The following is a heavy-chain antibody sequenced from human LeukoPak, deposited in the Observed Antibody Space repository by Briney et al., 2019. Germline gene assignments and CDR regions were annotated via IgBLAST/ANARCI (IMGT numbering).Heavy chain of an antibody. D-gene: IGHD4-17*01. V-gene: IGHV3-74*01. CDR2: ISSDGSST. CDR3: ARDYGEGGYYFDY. CDR1: GFTFSTYW. J-gene: IGHJ4*02. Sequence: GRSLRLPCAASGFTFSTYWMHWVRHAPGKGLVWLSRISSDGSSTNYADSAKGRFTISRDNAKNTLYLQMNSLRAEDTAVYYCARDYGEGGYYFDYWGQGTLVTVSS.